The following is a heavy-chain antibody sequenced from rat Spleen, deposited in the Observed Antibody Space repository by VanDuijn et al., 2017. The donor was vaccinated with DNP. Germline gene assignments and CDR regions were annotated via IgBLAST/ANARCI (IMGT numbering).Heavy chain of an antibody. J-gene: IGHJ2*01. CDR2: IWTGGST. Sequence: VQLQESGPGLVQPSQTLSLTCTVTGFSLTEYNVHWVRQPSGKGLEWMGLIWTGGSTEYNSALKSRLSISRDTSKSQVFLKMSSLQTEDTATYYCARGEGYYHSSSNYFDYWGQGVMVTVSS. CDR3: ARGEGYYHSSSNYFDY. CDR1: GFSLTEYN. D-gene: IGHD1-2*01. V-gene: IGHV2-30*01.